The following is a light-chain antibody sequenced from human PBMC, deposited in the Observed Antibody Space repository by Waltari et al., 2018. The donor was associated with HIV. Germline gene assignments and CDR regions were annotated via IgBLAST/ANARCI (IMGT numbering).Light chain of an antibody. J-gene: IGLJ1*01. CDR1: KLADKY. CDR3: QTWDTSTASYV. Sequence: SYEVSQPPSVSVSPGQTASISCSGDKLADKYVSWYQQKQGQSPVLVIFQHNKRPSGIPERFSGSKSGNTATLTIRGTQTMDDADYFCQTWDTSTASYVFGTGTTVTVL. CDR2: QHN. V-gene: IGLV3-1*01.